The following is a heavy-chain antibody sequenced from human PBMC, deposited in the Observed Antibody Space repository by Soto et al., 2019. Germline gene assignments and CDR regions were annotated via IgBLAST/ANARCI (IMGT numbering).Heavy chain of an antibody. CDR1: GFTFADYA. D-gene: IGHD2-2*01. J-gene: IGHJ1*01. Sequence: EVLLLESGGGLVQPGGSLRLSCAASGFTFADYAMSWVRQAPGKGLEWVSGIIDTSGNTYYADSVKGRFSISRDNIENTIYLQMNSLTAEDTAVYYCAKDFGGYGLVDVFRHWGQGTLVTVSS. CDR2: IIDTSGNT. V-gene: IGHV3-23*01. CDR3: AKDFGGYGLVDVFRH.